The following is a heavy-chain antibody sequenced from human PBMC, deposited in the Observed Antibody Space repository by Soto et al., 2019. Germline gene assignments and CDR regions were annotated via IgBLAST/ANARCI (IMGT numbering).Heavy chain of an antibody. CDR3: VITDSGRERGY. D-gene: IGHD3-10*01. J-gene: IGHJ4*02. CDR2: ISTSSTAI. CDR1: GLTFSTNT. Sequence: EVQLVESGGGFVQRGGSLRLSCAVSGLTFSTNTINWVRQAPGKGLEWVSYISTSSTAIYYADSVKGRFTISRDDAKSSLYLQMKSLRDEDTAVYYCVITDSGRERGYWGQGTLVTVSS. V-gene: IGHV3-48*02.